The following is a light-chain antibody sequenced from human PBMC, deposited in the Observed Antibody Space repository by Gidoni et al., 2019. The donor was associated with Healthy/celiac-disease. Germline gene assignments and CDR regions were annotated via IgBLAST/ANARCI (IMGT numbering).Light chain of an antibody. CDR1: QSVSSY. CDR2: DAS. CDR3: QQRSNWAT. Sequence: EIVFTQSPATLSLSPGERATLPCRASQSVSSYLAWYQQKPGQAPRLLIYDASNRATGIPARFSGRGSGKDFTLTISSLEPEDFAVDYCQQRSNWATFGGGTKVEIK. J-gene: IGKJ4*01. V-gene: IGKV3-11*01.